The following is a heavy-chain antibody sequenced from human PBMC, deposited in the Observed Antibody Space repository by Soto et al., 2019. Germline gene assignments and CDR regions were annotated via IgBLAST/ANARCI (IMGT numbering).Heavy chain of an antibody. CDR3: ARGLNGYVGNNWFDP. J-gene: IGHJ5*02. CDR2: INAGNGNT. V-gene: IGHV1-3*01. CDR1: GYTFTSYA. Sequence: ASVKVSCKASGYTFTSYAMHWVRQAPGQRLEWMGWINAGNGNTKYSQKFQGRVTITRDTSASTAYMELSSLRSEDTAVYYCARGLNGYVGNNWFDPWGQGTLVTVSS. D-gene: IGHD5-18*01.